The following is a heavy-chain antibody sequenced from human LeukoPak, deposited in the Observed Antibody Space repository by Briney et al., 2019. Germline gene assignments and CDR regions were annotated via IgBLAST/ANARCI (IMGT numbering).Heavy chain of an antibody. Sequence: LTGGSLRLSCAASGFTFADYAMHWVRQTPGKGLEWVSGISWNSGNIDYADSVKGRFTISRDNAKNSLYLQMNSLRAEDTALYYCAKGRGYNYGYIFGYFDYWGQGTLVTVSS. J-gene: IGHJ4*02. CDR1: GFTFADYA. D-gene: IGHD5-18*01. CDR2: ISWNSGNI. V-gene: IGHV3-9*01. CDR3: AKGRGYNYGYIFGYFDY.